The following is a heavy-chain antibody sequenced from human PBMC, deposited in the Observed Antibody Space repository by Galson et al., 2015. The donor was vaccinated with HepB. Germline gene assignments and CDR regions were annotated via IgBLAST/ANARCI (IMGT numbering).Heavy chain of an antibody. CDR3: ASKMRFGELSLDY. V-gene: IGHV1-69*13. D-gene: IGHD3-10*01. CDR2: IIPIFGTA. CDR1: GGTFSSYA. J-gene: IGHJ4*02. Sequence: SVKVSCKASGGTFSSYAISWVRQAPGQGLEWMGGIIPIFGTANYAQKFQGRVTITADESTSTAYMELSSLRSEDTAVYYCASKMRFGELSLDYWGQGTLVTVSS.